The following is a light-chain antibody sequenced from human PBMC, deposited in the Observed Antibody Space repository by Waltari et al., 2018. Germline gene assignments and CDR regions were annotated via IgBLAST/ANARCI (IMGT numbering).Light chain of an antibody. CDR1: QTLTTY. J-gene: IGKJ2*01. CDR3: QQSKEVPFT. Sequence: DIQLTQSPSYLSASVGDRVTITCRASQTLTTYLNWYQQRPGTAPKFLIYAASNLETGVPSRFSGGGSGTDFTLTISGLQPDDFATYYCQQSKEVPFTFG. V-gene: IGKV1-39*01. CDR2: AAS.